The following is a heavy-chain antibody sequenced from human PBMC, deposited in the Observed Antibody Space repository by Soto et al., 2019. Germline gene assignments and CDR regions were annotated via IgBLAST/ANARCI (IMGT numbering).Heavy chain of an antibody. CDR3: ARHDYGDYSGY. V-gene: IGHV4-59*04. Sequence: PSETLSLTCTVSGGSISSYYWSWIRQPPGKGLEWIGYIYYSGSTYYNPSLKSRVTISVDTSKNQFSLRLSSVTDADPAVYYCARHDYGDYSGYWGQGTLVTVST. D-gene: IGHD4-17*01. CDR2: IYYSGST. CDR1: GGSISSYY. J-gene: IGHJ4*02.